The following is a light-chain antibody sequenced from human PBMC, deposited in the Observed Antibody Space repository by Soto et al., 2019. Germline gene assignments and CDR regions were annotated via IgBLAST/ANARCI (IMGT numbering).Light chain of an antibody. J-gene: IGKJ1*01. V-gene: IGKV1-5*03. CDR1: QSISRW. CDR2: KSS. Sequence: DIQMTQSPSTLSASVGDRVTITCRASQSISRWLAWYQQKPGRAPKLLIYKSSTLESGVPLRFSGSGSGTEFTLTSRLQPDDFATYYCQQYNDYPWTFGQGTKVEIK. CDR3: QQYNDYPWT.